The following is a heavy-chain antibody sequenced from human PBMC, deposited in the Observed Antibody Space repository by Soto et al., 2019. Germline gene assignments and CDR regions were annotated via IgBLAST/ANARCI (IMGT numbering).Heavy chain of an antibody. J-gene: IGHJ4*02. V-gene: IGHV3-23*01. CDR2: ISGSGGST. CDR3: AKNGRVVVVAARVFDY. D-gene: IGHD2-15*01. Sequence: GGSLRLSCAASGFTFSRYAMSWVRQAPGKGLEWVSAISGSGGSTYYADSVKGRFTISRDNSKNTLYLQMNSLRAEDTAVYYCAKNGRVVVVAARVFDYWGQGTLVTVSS. CDR1: GFTFSRYA.